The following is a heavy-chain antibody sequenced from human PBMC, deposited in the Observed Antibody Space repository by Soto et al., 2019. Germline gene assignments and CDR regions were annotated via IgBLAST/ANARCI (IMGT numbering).Heavy chain of an antibody. V-gene: IGHV3-30-3*01. CDR3: AREPDSSGTAWWDY. D-gene: IGHD3-22*01. CDR1: GFTFSSYA. J-gene: IGHJ4*02. Sequence: GGSLRLSCAASGFTFSSYAMHWVRQAPGKGLEWVAVISYDGSNKYYADSVKGRFTISRDNSKNTLYLQMNSLRAEDTAVYYCAREPDSSGTAWWDYWGQGTLVTVSS. CDR2: ISYDGSNK.